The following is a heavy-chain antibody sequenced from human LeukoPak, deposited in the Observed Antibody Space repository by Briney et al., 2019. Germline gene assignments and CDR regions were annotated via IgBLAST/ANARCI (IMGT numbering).Heavy chain of an antibody. CDR2: ISYDGSNK. J-gene: IGHJ4*02. CDR1: GFTFSSYA. D-gene: IGHD3-16*01. V-gene: IGHV3-30*04. Sequence: GGSLRPSCAASGFTFSSYAMHWVRQAPGKGLEWVAVISYDGSNKYYADSVKGRFTISRDNSKNTLYLQMNSLRAEDTAVYYCARGGRGNYFDYWGQGTLVTVSS. CDR3: ARGGRGNYFDY.